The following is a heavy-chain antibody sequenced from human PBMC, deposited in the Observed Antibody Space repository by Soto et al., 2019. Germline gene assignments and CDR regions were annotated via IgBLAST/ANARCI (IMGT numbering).Heavy chain of an antibody. Sequence: PGGSLRNSCAASGFTFGTYAMNWVRQAPGKGLEWVSTITDVGDPTYYADSVKGRFTISRDNSKNTLYLQMNSLRAEDTAVYYCAKGPYFQYLDYWGQGTLVTVSS. CDR3: AKGPYFQYLDY. J-gene: IGHJ4*02. CDR2: ITDVGDPT. V-gene: IGHV3-23*01. CDR1: GFTFGTYA.